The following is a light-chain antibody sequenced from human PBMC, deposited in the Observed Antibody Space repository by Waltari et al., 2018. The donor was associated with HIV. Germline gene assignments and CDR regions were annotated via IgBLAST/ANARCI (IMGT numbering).Light chain of an antibody. V-gene: IGKV1-12*01. J-gene: IGKJ4*01. CDR1: QSIGSS. Sequence: EIQMAQSPSSVTGSVGDRVTITCRTSQSIGSSLAWYQIQPGEAPKLLIFGAPRLENGVPPRFVGSGSGTEFALTISSLQTEDSATYYCQQADSFPHTFGGGTKVEV. CDR3: QQADSFPHT. CDR2: GAP.